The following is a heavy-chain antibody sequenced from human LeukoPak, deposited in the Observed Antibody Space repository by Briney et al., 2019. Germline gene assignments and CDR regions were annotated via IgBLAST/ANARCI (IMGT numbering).Heavy chain of an antibody. CDR3: ARPTGGRITFFGVVLGYFDL. J-gene: IGHJ2*01. V-gene: IGHV3-30*03. D-gene: IGHD3-3*01. Sequence: PGGSLRLSCAASGFTFSSYGMHWVRQAPGKGLEWVAVISYDGSNKYYADSVKGRFTISRDNSKNTLYLQMGSLRAEDMAVYYCARPTGGRITFFGVVLGYFDLWGRGTLVTVSS. CDR1: GFTFSSYG. CDR2: ISYDGSNK.